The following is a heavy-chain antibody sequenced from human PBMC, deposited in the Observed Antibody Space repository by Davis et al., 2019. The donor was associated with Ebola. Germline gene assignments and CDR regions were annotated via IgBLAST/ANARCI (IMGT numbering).Heavy chain of an antibody. CDR1: GGSISSSNW. V-gene: IGHV4-4*02. J-gene: IGHJ4*02. Sequence: SETLSLTCAVSGGSISSSNWWSWVRQPPGKGLEWIGEIYHSGSTNYNPSLKSRVTISVDKSKNQFSLKLSSVTAADTAVYYCARERGGGIKYSSSFDYWGQGTLVTVSS. CDR2: IYHSGST. D-gene: IGHD6-6*01. CDR3: ARERGGGIKYSSSFDY.